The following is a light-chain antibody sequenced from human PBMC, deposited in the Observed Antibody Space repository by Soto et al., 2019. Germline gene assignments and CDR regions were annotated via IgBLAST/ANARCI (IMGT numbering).Light chain of an antibody. Sequence: DIQMTQSPSSLSASVGDRVTVTCRASQSLSNYLNWYQHKPGKPPKLLIYVASRLQSGVPSRFSGSGSGRDFTLTISSLQPEDFATYYCQQSYSIPWTFGQGTKVDIK. V-gene: IGKV1-39*01. CDR3: QQSYSIPWT. CDR2: VAS. CDR1: QSLSNY. J-gene: IGKJ1*01.